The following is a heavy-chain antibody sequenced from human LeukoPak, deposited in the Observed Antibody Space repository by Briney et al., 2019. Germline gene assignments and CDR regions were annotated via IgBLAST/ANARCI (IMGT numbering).Heavy chain of an antibody. V-gene: IGHV3-11*04. Sequence: GGSLRLSCAASGFTFSDYYMSWIRQAPGKGLEWVSYISSSGGTIYFADSVKDRFTISRDNSKNTLYLQMDSLRAEDTAVYYCARDRAWNYFDYWGQGTLVTVSS. D-gene: IGHD3-3*01. CDR1: GFTFSDYY. CDR3: ARDRAWNYFDY. J-gene: IGHJ4*02. CDR2: ISSSGGTI.